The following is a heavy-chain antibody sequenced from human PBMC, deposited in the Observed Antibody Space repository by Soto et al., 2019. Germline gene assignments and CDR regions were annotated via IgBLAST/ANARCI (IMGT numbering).Heavy chain of an antibody. CDR3: ARRCVDCSSSSCYCDY. CDR1: GFTFSSYS. J-gene: IGHJ4*02. V-gene: IGHV3-21*06. Sequence: PGGSLRLSCAASGFTFSSYSMIWVRQVPGKGLEWVSSIRSSSSSIKYTDSVKGRFTISRDNAENSLYLQMNSLRVEDTAVYFCARRCVDCSSSSCYCDYWGQGTLVTVSA. D-gene: IGHD2-2*01. CDR2: IRSSSSSI.